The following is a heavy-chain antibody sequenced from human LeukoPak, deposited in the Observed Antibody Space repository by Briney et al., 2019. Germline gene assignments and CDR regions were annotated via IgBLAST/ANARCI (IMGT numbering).Heavy chain of an antibody. CDR1: GFTFSSYS. D-gene: IGHD3-22*01. CDR3: ARDRRYYYDSSFDP. J-gene: IGHJ5*02. Sequence: GGSLRLSCAASGFTFSSYSMNWVRQAPGKGLEWVSSISSSSSYIYYANSVKGRFTISRDNAKNSLYLQMNSLRAEDTAVYYCARDRRYYYDSSFDPWGQGTLVTVSS. V-gene: IGHV3-21*01. CDR2: ISSSSSYI.